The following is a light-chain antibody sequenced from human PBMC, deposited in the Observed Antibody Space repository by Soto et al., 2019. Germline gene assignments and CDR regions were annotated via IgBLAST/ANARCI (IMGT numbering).Light chain of an antibody. J-gene: IGLJ3*02. Sequence: QSALTQPASVSGSPGQSITISCTGTSSDVGGYNYVSWYQQHPGKAPKLMIYEVSNRPSGVSNRFSGSKSGNTASLTISGLQAEDEADYYCSSYTSSSTSWVFGGGTQLT. V-gene: IGLV2-14*01. CDR2: EVS. CDR1: SSDVGGYNY. CDR3: SSYTSSSTSWV.